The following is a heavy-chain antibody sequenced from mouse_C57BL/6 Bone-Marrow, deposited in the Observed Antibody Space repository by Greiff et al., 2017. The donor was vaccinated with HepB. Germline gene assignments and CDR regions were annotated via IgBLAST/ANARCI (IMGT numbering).Heavy chain of an antibody. CDR1: GYAFSSSW. CDR2: IYPGDGDT. V-gene: IGHV1-82*01. CDR3: ARRRTFAMDY. Sequence: QVQLKESGPELVKPGASVKISCKASGYAFSSSWMNWVKQRPGKGLEWIGRIYPGDGDTNYNGKFKGKATLTADKSSSTAYMRLSSLTSEDSAVYFCARRRTFAMDYWGQGTSVTVSS. J-gene: IGHJ4*01.